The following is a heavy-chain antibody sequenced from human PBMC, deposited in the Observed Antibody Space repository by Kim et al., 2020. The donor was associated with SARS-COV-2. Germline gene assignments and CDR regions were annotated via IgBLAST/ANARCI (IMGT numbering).Heavy chain of an antibody. Sequence: NYNPSLKSRVTISVDTSKNQFSLKLSSVTAADTAVYYCARHSRKYDAFDIWGQGTMVTVSS. CDR3: ARHSRKYDAFDI. J-gene: IGHJ3*02. V-gene: IGHV4-59*08.